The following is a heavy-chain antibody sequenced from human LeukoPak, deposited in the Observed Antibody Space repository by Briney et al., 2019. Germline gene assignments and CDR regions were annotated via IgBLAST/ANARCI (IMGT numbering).Heavy chain of an antibody. CDR2: IYHSGST. J-gene: IGHJ6*03. CDR3: ARLYQQSKWKYYYYYMDV. Sequence: SETLSLTCAVSGYSISSGYYWGWIRQPPGKGLEWIGSIYHSGSTYYNPSLKSRVTISVDTSKNQFSLKLSSVTAADTAVYYCARLYQQSKWKYYYYYMDVWGKGTAVTVSS. V-gene: IGHV4-38-2*01. CDR1: GYSISSGYY. D-gene: IGHD1-1*01.